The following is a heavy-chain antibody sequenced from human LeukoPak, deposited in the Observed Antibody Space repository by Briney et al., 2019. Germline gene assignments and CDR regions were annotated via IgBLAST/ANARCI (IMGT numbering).Heavy chain of an antibody. V-gene: IGHV3-33*06. CDR3: AKDRWELLNYYYMDV. J-gene: IGHJ6*03. D-gene: IGHD1-26*01. Sequence: GGSLRLSCAASGFTFSSYGMHWVRQAPGKGLEWVAVIWYDGSNKYYADSVKGRFTISRDNSKNTLYLQMNSLRAEDTAVYYCAKDRWELLNYYYMDVWGKGTTVTVSS. CDR2: IWYDGSNK. CDR1: GFTFSSYG.